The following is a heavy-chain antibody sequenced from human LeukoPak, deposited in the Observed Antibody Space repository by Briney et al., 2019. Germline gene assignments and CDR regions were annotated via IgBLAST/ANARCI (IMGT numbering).Heavy chain of an antibody. CDR2: IYYSGST. CDR3: ARSVIRTGPPPEFGP. D-gene: IGHD3/OR15-3a*01. J-gene: IGHJ5*02. CDR1: GGSISSSSYY. Sequence: SETLSLTCTVSGGSISSSSYYWGWIRQPPGKGLEWIGSIYYSGSTYYNPSLKSRVTISVDTSKNQFPLKLSSVTAADTAVYYCARSVIRTGPPPEFGPWGQGTLVTVSS. V-gene: IGHV4-39*01.